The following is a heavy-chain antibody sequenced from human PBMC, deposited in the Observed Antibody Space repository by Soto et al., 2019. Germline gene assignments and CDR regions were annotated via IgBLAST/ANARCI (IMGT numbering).Heavy chain of an antibody. CDR1: RYTFTDYY. D-gene: IGHD5-12*01. J-gene: IGHJ4*02. Sequence: GASVKVFCKASRYTFTDYYMHWVRQSPGQGLEWMGWIHPNSGVTKFPQKFQGRVIMTRDTSISTVYMELSRLTSDDTAVYYCARAGLTTLEVATTYWGQGTLVTVSS. V-gene: IGHV1-2*02. CDR3: ARAGLTTLEVATTY. CDR2: IHPNSGVT.